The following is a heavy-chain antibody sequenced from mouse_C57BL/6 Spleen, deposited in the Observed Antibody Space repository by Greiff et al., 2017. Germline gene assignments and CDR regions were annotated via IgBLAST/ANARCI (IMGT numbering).Heavy chain of an antibody. J-gene: IGHJ4*01. V-gene: IGHV1-64*01. D-gene: IGHD2-1*01. Sequence: VQLQQPGAELVKPGASVKLSCKASGYTFTSYWMHWVKQRPGQGLEWIGMIHPNSGSTNYNEKFKSKATLTVDKSSSTAYMQLSSLTSEDSAVYYCARWDGNYGNAMDYWGQGTSVTVSS. CDR1: GYTFTSYW. CDR3: ARWDGNYGNAMDY. CDR2: IHPNSGST.